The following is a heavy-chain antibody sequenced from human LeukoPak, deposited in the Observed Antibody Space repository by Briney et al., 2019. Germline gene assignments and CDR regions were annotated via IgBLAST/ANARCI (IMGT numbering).Heavy chain of an antibody. V-gene: IGHV3-30*14. D-gene: IGHD3-10*01. CDR1: GFTFSSYS. CDR3: ARVGGSGSYGGY. CDR2: ISYDGSNK. J-gene: IGHJ4*02. Sequence: GRSLRLSCAASGFTFSSYSMHWVRQAPGKGLEWVAVISYDGSNKHYADSVKGRFTISRDNSKNTLYLQMNSLRAEDTAVYYCARVGGSGSYGGYWGQGTLVTVSS.